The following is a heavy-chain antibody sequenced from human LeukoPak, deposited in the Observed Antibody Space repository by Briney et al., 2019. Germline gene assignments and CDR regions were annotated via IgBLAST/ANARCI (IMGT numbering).Heavy chain of an antibody. V-gene: IGHV3-23*01. CDR3: AKDPSQAEQGYCSSTSCSPGYGMDV. CDR1: GFTFSSYA. CDR2: ISGSGGST. J-gene: IGHJ6*02. Sequence: PGGSLRLSCAASGFTFSSYAMSWVRQAPGKGLEWVSAISGSGGSTYYADSVKGRFTISRDNSKNTLYLQMNSLRAEDTAVYYCAKDPSQAEQGYCSSTSCSPGYGMDVWGQGTTVTVSS. D-gene: IGHD2-2*01.